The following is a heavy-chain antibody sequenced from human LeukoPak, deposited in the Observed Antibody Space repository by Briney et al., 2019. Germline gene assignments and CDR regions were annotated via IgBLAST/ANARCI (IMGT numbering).Heavy chain of an antibody. CDR1: GFTFSSSA. D-gene: IGHD2-15*01. Sequence: GGSLRLSCAASGFTFSSSAMHWVRQAPGKGLEWVAVISYDGSNKYYTDSVKGRFTISRDISKNTLYLQMNSLRAEDTAVYYCARDRNVVVVAANRPLGWFDPWGQGTLVTVSS. CDR3: ARDRNVVVVAANRPLGWFDP. V-gene: IGHV3-30-3*01. J-gene: IGHJ5*02. CDR2: ISYDGSNK.